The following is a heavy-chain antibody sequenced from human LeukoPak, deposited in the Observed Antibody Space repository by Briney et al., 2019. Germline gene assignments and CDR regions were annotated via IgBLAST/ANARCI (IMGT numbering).Heavy chain of an antibody. V-gene: IGHV1-18*01. Sequence: ASVKVSCKASGYTFTSYGISWVRQAPGQGLEWMGWISAYNGNTNYAQKLQGRVTMTTDTSTSTAYMELRSLRSDDTAVYYSARAYDSSGYSDFDYWGQGTLVTVSS. CDR3: ARAYDSSGYSDFDY. D-gene: IGHD3-22*01. J-gene: IGHJ4*02. CDR1: GYTFTSYG. CDR2: ISAYNGNT.